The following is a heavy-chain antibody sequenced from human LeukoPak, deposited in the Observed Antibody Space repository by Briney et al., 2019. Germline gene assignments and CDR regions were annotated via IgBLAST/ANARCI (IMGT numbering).Heavy chain of an antibody. J-gene: IGHJ6*03. D-gene: IGHD5-12*01. Sequence: PGGSLRLSRAASGFTFSSYAMSWVRQAPGKGLEWVSAISGSGGSTYYADSVKGRFTISRDNSKNTLYLQMNSLRAEDTAVYYCAREYRVATVYYYYYMDVWGKGTTVTVSS. CDR2: ISGSGGST. CDR3: AREYRVATVYYYYYMDV. CDR1: GFTFSSYA. V-gene: IGHV3-23*01.